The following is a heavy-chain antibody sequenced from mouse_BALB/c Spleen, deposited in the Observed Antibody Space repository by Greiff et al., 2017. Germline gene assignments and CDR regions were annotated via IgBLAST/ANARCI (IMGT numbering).Heavy chain of an antibody. CDR1: GYTFTSYW. V-gene: IGHV1-69*02. D-gene: IGHD2-4*01. J-gene: IGHJ4*01. CDR2: IYPSDSYT. Sequence: QVQLQQPGAELVRPGASVKLSCKASGYTFTSYWINWVKQRPGQGLEWIGNIYPSDSYTNYNQKLQDKATLTVDKSSSTAYMQLSSPTSEDSAVYYCTSYDYDGAMDYWGQGTSVTVSS. CDR3: TSYDYDGAMDY.